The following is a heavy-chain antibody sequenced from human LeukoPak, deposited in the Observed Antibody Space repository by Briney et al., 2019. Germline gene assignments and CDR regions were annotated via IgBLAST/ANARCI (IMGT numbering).Heavy chain of an antibody. CDR2: IWDDGSNE. CDR3: ARDHSGTQDY. CDR1: GFTFSNYG. J-gene: IGHJ4*02. V-gene: IGHV3-33*01. D-gene: IGHD1-1*01. Sequence: PGRSLRLSCAVSGFTFSNYGMHWVRQAPGKGLEWVAVIWDDGSNEYYADSVKGRFTIFRDNRRNTLYLQMNSLRAEDTAVYSCARDHSGTQDYWGQGTLVTVSS.